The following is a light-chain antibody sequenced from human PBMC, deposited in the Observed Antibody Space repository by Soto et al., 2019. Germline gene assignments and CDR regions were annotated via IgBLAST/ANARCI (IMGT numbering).Light chain of an antibody. CDR1: QSISSW. V-gene: IGKV1-5*03. J-gene: IGKJ4*01. Sequence: DIQMTQSPSTLSASVGDRVTITCRASQSISSWLAWYQQKPGKAPKLLIYKASNLESGVPSRFRGSGSGTEFTLTISSLQPDDFATYYCQQYNSYSLTFGGGTKV. CDR2: KAS. CDR3: QQYNSYSLT.